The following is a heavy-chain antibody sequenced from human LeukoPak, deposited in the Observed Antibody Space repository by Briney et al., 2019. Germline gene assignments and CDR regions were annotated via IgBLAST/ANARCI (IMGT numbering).Heavy chain of an antibody. CDR1: GRSFSGYY. V-gene: IGHV4-34*01. D-gene: IGHD1-26*01. CDR2: INHSGST. J-gene: IGHJ4*02. Sequence: SETLSLTCAVYGRSFSGYYWSWIRQPPGKGLEWIGEINHSGSTNYNPSLKSRVTISVDTSKNQFSLKLSSVTAADTAVYYCARGASGSYSGEWGQGTLVTVSS. CDR3: ARGASGSYSGE.